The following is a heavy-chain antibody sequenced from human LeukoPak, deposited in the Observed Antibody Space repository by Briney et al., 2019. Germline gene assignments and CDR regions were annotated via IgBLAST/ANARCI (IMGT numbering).Heavy chain of an antibody. V-gene: IGHV3-48*04. CDR3: ASSGWKVTIDY. CDR2: ISSSGSTI. CDR1: GFTFSSYA. Sequence: GGPLRLSCAASGFTFSSYAMSWVRQAPGEGLEWVSYISSSGSTIYYADSVKGRFTISRDNAKNSLYLQMNSLRAEDTAVYYCASSGWKVTIDYWGQGTLVTVSS. J-gene: IGHJ4*02. D-gene: IGHD6-19*01.